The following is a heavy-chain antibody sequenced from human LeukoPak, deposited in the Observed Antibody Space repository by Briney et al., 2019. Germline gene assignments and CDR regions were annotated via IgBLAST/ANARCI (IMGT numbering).Heavy chain of an antibody. D-gene: IGHD4-17*01. CDR3: AISYGDLPDY. Sequence: ASVKISCKASGGTFSSYGISWVRQAPGQGLEWMGWISAYNGNTNYAQKLQGRVTMTTDTSTSTAYMELRSLRSDDTAVYYCAISYGDLPDYWGQGTLVTVSS. CDR2: ISAYNGNT. CDR1: GGTFSSYG. V-gene: IGHV1-18*01. J-gene: IGHJ4*02.